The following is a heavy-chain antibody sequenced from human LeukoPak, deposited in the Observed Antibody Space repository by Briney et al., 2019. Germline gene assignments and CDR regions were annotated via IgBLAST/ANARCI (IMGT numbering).Heavy chain of an antibody. CDR1: GGSISSYY. CDR3: ARGRSWYGGVWFDP. Sequence: SETLSLTCTVSGGSISSYYWSWIRQPPGKGLEWIGYIYYSGSTYYNPSLKSRVTISVDTSKNQFSLKLSSVTAADTAVYYCARGRSWYGGVWFDPWGQGTLVTVSS. D-gene: IGHD6-13*01. CDR2: IYYSGST. J-gene: IGHJ5*02. V-gene: IGHV4-59*12.